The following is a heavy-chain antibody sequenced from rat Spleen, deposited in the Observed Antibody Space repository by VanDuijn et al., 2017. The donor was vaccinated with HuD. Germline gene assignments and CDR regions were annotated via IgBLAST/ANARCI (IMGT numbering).Heavy chain of an antibody. Sequence: EVQLVESDGGLVQPGRSLKLSCAASGFTFSNYHMAWVRQAPKKGLEWVATISYDGSSTYYRDSVKGRFTISRDNAKSTLSLQMDSLRSEDTATYYCARRHYGYTDYFDYWGQGVMVTVSS. V-gene: IGHV5-29*01. J-gene: IGHJ2*01. D-gene: IGHD1-9*01. CDR2: ISYDGSST. CDR1: GFTFSNYH. CDR3: ARRHYGYTDYFDY.